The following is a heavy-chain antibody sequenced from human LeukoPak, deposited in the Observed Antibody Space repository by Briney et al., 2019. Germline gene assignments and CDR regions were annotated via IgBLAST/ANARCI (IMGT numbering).Heavy chain of an antibody. CDR3: ARGPGLTTRDY. CDR1: GGSISSYY. D-gene: IGHD4-11*01. V-gene: IGHV4-59*08. CDR2: IYYSGST. J-gene: IGHJ4*02. Sequence: SETLSLTCTVSGGSISSYYWSWIRQPPGKGLDWIGYIYYSGSTYYNPSLKSRVTISVDTSKNQFSLKLSSVTAADTAVYYCARGPGLTTRDYWGQGTLVTVSS.